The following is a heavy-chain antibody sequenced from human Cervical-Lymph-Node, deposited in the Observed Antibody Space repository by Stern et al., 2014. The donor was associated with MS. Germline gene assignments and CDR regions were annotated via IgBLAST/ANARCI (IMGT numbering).Heavy chain of an antibody. Sequence: QVQLVESGAEVQKPGSSVKVSCKASGGTFSSYAISWVRQAPGQGLEWMGGIIPIFGTANYAQKFQGRVTISAAESPSTPYMELSSLRSEDTAVYYCARLERPLSEDGGFDYWGQGTLVTVSS. CDR3: ARLERPLSEDGGFDY. CDR1: GGTFSSYA. D-gene: IGHD5-24*01. CDR2: IIPIFGTA. J-gene: IGHJ4*02. V-gene: IGHV1-69*01.